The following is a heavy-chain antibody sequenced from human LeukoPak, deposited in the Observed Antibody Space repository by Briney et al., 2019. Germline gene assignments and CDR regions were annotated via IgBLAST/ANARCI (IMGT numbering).Heavy chain of an antibody. V-gene: IGHV4-31*03. J-gene: IGHJ3*02. CDR3: ERGTRTAAFDI. Sequence: SQTLSLTCTVSGGSISSGGYYWSWIRQHPGKGLEWIGYIYYSGSTYYNPSLKSRVTISVDTSKNQFSLKLSSVTAADTAVYYCERGTRTAAFDIWGQGTMVTVSS. CDR2: IYYSGST. D-gene: IGHD3-3*01. CDR1: GGSISSGGYY.